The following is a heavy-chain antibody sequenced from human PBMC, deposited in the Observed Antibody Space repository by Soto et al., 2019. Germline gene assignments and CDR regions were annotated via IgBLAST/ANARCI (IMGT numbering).Heavy chain of an antibody. J-gene: IGHJ4*02. V-gene: IGHV1-69*02. CDR3: ASRYCSSTSCLDY. D-gene: IGHD2-2*01. Sequence: QVQLVQSGAEVKKPGSSVKVSCKASGGTFSSYTISWVRQAPGQGLEWMGRIIPILGIANYAQKFQGRVTITADKSTSTAYMALSSLRSEDTAVYYCASRYCSSTSCLDYWGQGTLVTVSS. CDR2: IIPILGIA. CDR1: GGTFSSYT.